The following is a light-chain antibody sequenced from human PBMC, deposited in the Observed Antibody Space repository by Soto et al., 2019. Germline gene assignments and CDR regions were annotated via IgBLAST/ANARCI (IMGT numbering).Light chain of an antibody. V-gene: IGKV1-5*03. CDR2: KAS. Sequence: DIQMTQSPSTLSASVGERATITCRASQSISSRLAGYQQKQGKAPTLLIYKASSVESGVPTRCSGSGSGTEFTLTSSSLQQDDFATYYCQQYNSYLYTFGQGTKLEIK. J-gene: IGKJ2*01. CDR1: QSISSR. CDR3: QQYNSYLYT.